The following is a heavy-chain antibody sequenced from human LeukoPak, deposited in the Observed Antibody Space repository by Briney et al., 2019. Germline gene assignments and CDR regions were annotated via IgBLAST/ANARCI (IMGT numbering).Heavy chain of an antibody. CDR1: GFTFSSYA. CDR2: ITGDGDNT. Sequence: AGGSLRLSCAASGFTFSSYAMTWVRQAPGKGLEWVSSITGDGDNTYYTDSVKGRFTISRDNSKNTLYLQLNSLRAEDTAVYYCAKYSHDSSGSYDYWGQGTLVTVSS. CDR3: AKYSHDSSGSYDY. D-gene: IGHD3-22*01. J-gene: IGHJ4*02. V-gene: IGHV3-23*01.